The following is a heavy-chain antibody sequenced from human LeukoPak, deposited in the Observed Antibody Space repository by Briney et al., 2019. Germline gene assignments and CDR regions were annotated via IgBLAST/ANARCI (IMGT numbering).Heavy chain of an antibody. Sequence: SETLSLTCAVYGGSFSGYYWSWIRQPPGKGLEWIGYIYYSGSTNYNPSLKSRVTISVDTSKNQFSLKLSSVTAADTAVYYCASNARSWKQQRGGAFDIWGQGTMVTVSS. CDR1: GGSFSGYY. J-gene: IGHJ3*02. V-gene: IGHV4-59*08. D-gene: IGHD6-13*01. CDR2: IYYSGST. CDR3: ASNARSWKQQRGGAFDI.